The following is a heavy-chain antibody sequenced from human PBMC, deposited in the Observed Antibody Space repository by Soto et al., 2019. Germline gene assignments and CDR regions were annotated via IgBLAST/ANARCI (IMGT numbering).Heavy chain of an antibody. CDR3: ARGWLQWPLYFQH. CDR2: INPSGGST. Sequence: QVQLVQSGAEVKKPGASVKVSCKASGYTFTSYYMHWVRQAPGQGLEWMGIINPSGGSTSYAQKFQGRVXXTXDXXTSTVYMELSSLRSEDTAVYYCARGWLQWPLYFQHWGQGTLVTVSS. D-gene: IGHD5-12*01. V-gene: IGHV1-46*01. CDR1: GYTFTSYY. J-gene: IGHJ1*01.